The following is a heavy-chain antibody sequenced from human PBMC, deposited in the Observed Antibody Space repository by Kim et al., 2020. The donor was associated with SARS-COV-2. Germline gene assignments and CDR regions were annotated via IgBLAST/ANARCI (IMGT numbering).Heavy chain of an antibody. Sequence: SVKVSCKASGGTFSSYAISWVRHAPGQGLEWMGGIIPIFGTANYAQKFQGRVTITADKSTSTAYMELSSLRSEDTAVYYCARGSGSAAIVGWVWFDPWGQRTLVTVSS. V-gene: IGHV1-69*06. CDR2: IIPIFGTA. CDR3: ARGSGSAAIVGWVWFDP. CDR1: GGTFSSYA. D-gene: IGHD2-2*01. J-gene: IGHJ5*02.